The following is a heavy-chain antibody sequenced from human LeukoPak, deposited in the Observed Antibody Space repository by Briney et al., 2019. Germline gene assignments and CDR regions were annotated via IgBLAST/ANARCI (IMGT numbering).Heavy chain of an antibody. CDR3: ASISVYGGNSGGL. J-gene: IGHJ4*02. D-gene: IGHD4-23*01. V-gene: IGHV4-59*01. CDR2: IYYSGST. Sequence: PSETLSLTCTVSGGSIRSSYWSWVRQPPGQGLEWIGYIYYSGSTNYNPSLKSRVTILVDTSKNQFSLKLSSVTAADTAVYYCASISVYGGNSGGLWGQGTLVTVSS. CDR1: GGSIRSSY.